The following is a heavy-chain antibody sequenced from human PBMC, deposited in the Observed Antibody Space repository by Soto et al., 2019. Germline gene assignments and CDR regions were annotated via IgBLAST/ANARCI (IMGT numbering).Heavy chain of an antibody. CDR3: ARGGCSSTSCYKDYYYYGMDV. J-gene: IGHJ6*02. D-gene: IGHD2-2*02. CDR2: INPNSGGT. CDR1: GYTFTGYY. Sequence: ASVKVSCKASGYTFTGYYMHWVRQAPGQGLEWMGWINPNSGGTNYAQKFQGRVTMTRDTSISTAYMELSRLRSDDTAVYYCARGGCSSTSCYKDYYYYGMDVWGQGTTVTVSS. V-gene: IGHV1-2*02.